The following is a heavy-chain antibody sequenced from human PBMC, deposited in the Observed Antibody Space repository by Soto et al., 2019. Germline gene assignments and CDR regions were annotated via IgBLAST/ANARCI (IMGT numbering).Heavy chain of an antibody. CDR1: VYSFSGYY. CDR2: INPNTDVK. D-gene: IGHD1-20*01. V-gene: IGHV1-2*02. J-gene: IGHJ3*02. CDR3: ARDLWGNWNHIDAFDI. Sequence: AVKVPCKPCVYSFSGYYMHWVRQAPGQGLECMGWINPNTDVKNYAKKFQGRATMTRDTSITTAYMELSGLRSDDKSVYYCARDLWGNWNHIDAFDIWGPGTTVTV.